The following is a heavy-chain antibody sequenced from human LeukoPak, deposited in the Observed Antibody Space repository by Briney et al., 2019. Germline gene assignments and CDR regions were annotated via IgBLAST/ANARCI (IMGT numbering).Heavy chain of an antibody. CDR1: GGSISSYY. D-gene: IGHD6-13*01. V-gene: IGHV4-59*01. CDR2: IYYSGST. CDR3: ARGRDPSSSWYRPEGWFDP. J-gene: IGHJ5*02. Sequence: SETLSLTCTVSGGSISSYYWSWIRQPPGKGLEWIGYIYYSGSTNYNPSLKSRVTISVDTSKNQCSLKLSSVTAADTAVYYCARGRDPSSSWYRPEGWFDPWGQGTLVTVSS.